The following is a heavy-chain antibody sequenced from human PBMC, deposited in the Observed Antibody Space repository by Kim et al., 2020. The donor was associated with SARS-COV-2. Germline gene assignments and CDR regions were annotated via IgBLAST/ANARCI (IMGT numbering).Heavy chain of an antibody. D-gene: IGHD6-19*01. Sequence: SETLSLTCAVYGGSFSGYYWSWIRQPPGKGLEWIGEINHSGSTNYNPSLKSRVTISVDTSKNQFSLKLSSVTAADTAVYYCARGPEISSGWYSFDYWGQG. J-gene: IGHJ4*02. CDR3: ARGPEISSGWYSFDY. CDR2: INHSGST. CDR1: GGSFSGYY. V-gene: IGHV4-34*01.